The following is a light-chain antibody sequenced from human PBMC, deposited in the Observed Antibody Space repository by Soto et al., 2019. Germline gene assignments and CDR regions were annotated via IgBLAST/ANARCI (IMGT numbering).Light chain of an antibody. V-gene: IGLV2-23*02. CDR2: EDN. J-gene: IGLJ2*01. CDR1: SSDVGTYNL. CDR3: CSYAGSSTFVV. Sequence: QSALTQPASVSGSPGQSITISCTGTSSDVGTYNLVSWYQQHPGKAPKLLIYEDNKRPSGVSNRFSGSNSGNPASLTISGLQAEDEADYYCCSYAGSSTFVVFGGGTQLTVL.